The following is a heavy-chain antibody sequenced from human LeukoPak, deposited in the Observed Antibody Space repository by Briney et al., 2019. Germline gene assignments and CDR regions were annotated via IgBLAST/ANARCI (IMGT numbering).Heavy chain of an antibody. CDR2: IIPIFGTA. V-gene: IGHV1-69*06. Sequence: GASVKVSCKASGYTFTSYAISWVRQAPGQGLEWMGGIIPIFGTANYAQKFQGRVTITADKSTSTAYMELSSLRSEDTAVYYCASNTWIQPNHAFDIWGQGTMVTVSS. CDR3: ASNTWIQPNHAFDI. CDR1: GYTFTSYA. D-gene: IGHD5-18*01. J-gene: IGHJ3*02.